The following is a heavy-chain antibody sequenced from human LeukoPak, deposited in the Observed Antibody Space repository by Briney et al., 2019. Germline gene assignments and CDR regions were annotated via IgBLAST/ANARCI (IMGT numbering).Heavy chain of an antibody. CDR3: ARASGGYYDSSGYYYFDY. V-gene: IGHV1-46*01. J-gene: IGHJ4*02. CDR1: GYTFTSYY. Sequence: ASVKVSCKASGYTFTSYYIHWVRQAPGQGLEWMGLINPSGGSTNYAQKFQGRVTMTRDMSTSTVYMELSSLRSEDTAVYYCARASGGYYDSSGYYYFDYWGQGTLVTVSS. CDR2: INPSGGST. D-gene: IGHD3-22*01.